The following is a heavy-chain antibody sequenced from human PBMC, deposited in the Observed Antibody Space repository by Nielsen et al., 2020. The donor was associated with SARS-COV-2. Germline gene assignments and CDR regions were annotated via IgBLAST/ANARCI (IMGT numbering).Heavy chain of an antibody. Sequence: GGSLRLSCTASGFTFGDYAMSWFRQAPGKGLEWVGFIRSKAYGGTTGYAASVKGRFTISRDDSKSIAYLQMNSLKTEDTAVYYCTSLRITIFGVANPFDYWGQGTLVTVSS. CDR2: IRSKAYGGTT. J-gene: IGHJ4*02. V-gene: IGHV3-49*03. CDR3: TSLRITIFGVANPFDY. CDR1: GFTFGDYA. D-gene: IGHD3-3*01.